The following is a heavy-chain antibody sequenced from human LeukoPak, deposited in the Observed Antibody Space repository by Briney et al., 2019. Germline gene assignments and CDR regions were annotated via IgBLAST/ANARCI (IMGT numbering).Heavy chain of an antibody. V-gene: IGHV3-23*01. CDR1: GFTFSSYA. CDR2: ISGSGGST. J-gene: IGHJ4*02. Sequence: GGSLRLSCAASGFTFSSYAMSWVRQAPGKGLEWVSAISGSGGSTYYADPVKGRFTISRDNSKNTLYLQMNSLRADDTAVYYCAKMGDRSGWSSFDYWGQGTLVTVSS. CDR3: AKMGDRSGWSSFDY. D-gene: IGHD6-13*01.